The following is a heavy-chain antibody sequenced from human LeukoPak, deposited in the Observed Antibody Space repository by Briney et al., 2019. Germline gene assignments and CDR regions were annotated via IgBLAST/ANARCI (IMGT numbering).Heavy chain of an antibody. Sequence: SGTLSLTCTVSGGSISSYYWSWIRQPPGKGLEWIGYIYYSGSTNYNPSLKSRVTISVDTSKNQFSLKLSSVTAADTAVYYCARDRVATGYFDYWGQGTLVTVSS. D-gene: IGHD5-12*01. CDR2: IYYSGST. CDR3: ARDRVATGYFDY. CDR1: GGSISSYY. J-gene: IGHJ4*02. V-gene: IGHV4-59*01.